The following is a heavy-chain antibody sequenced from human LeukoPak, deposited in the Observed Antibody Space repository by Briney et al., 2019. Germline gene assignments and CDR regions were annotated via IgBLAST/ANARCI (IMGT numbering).Heavy chain of an antibody. CDR3: AKTSTVTTHYYYGMDV. CDR2: IGSDSGGI. Sequence: GGSLRLSCAASGYTFSSFAMIWVRQAPGKGLEWVSVIGSDSGGIQYADSVKGRFTISRDNSKNTLYLQMNSLRAEDTAVYYCAKTSTVTTHYYYGMDVWGQGTTVTVSS. CDR1: GYTFSSFA. V-gene: IGHV3-23*01. D-gene: IGHD4-17*01. J-gene: IGHJ6*02.